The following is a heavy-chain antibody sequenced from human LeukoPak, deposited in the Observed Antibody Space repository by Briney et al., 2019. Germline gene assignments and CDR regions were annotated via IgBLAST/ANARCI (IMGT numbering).Heavy chain of an antibody. Sequence: SETLSLTCAVYGGSFSGYYWSWIRQPPGKGLEWIGEINHSGSTNYNPSLKSRVTISVDTSKNQFSLKLSSVTAADTAVYYCASREVEYSSPYFDYWGQGTLVTVSS. CDR3: ASREVEYSSPYFDY. J-gene: IGHJ4*02. V-gene: IGHV4-34*01. D-gene: IGHD6-6*01. CDR1: GGSFSGYY. CDR2: INHSGST.